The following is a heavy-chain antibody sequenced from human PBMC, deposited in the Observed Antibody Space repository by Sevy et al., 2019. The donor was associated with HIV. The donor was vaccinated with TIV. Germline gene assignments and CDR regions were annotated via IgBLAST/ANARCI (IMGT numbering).Heavy chain of an antibody. CDR3: AKRPVSYCSGATCSLDY. CDR2: ISGTGETT. J-gene: IGHJ4*02. CDR1: GFTFGGYA. D-gene: IGHD2-2*01. V-gene: IGHV3-23*01. Sequence: GGSLRLSCAAPGFTFGGYAMAWVRQAPGKGLESVSAISGTGETTYYTDSVKGRFTVSRDNSNNILYLQMNSLRGEDTALYYCAKRPVSYCSGATCSLDYWGPGTLVTVSS.